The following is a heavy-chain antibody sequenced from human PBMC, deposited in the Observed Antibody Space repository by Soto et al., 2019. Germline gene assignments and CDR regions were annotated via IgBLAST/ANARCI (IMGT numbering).Heavy chain of an antibody. CDR1: GYTFTSYG. CDR2: ISAYNGNT. Sequence: ASVKVSCKASGYTFTSYGISWVRQAPGQGLEWMGWISAYNGNTNYAQKLQGRVTMTTDTSTSTACMELRSLRSDDTAVYYCAGSGSYYAPFDYWGQGTLVTVSS. D-gene: IGHD3-10*01. V-gene: IGHV1-18*01. CDR3: AGSGSYYAPFDY. J-gene: IGHJ4*02.